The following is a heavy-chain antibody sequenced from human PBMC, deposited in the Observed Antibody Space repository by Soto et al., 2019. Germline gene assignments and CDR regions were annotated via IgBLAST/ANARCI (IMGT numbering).Heavy chain of an antibody. CDR2: IWYDGSNK. D-gene: IGHD6-13*01. Sequence: QVQLVGSGGGVVQPGRSLRLSCAASGFTFSSYGMHWVRQAPGKGLEWVAVIWYDGSNKYYADSVKGRFTISRDNSKNTLYLQMNSLRAEDTAVYYCARAIHSSSWYYRYYYYGMDVWGQGTTVTVSS. V-gene: IGHV3-33*01. CDR1: GFTFSSYG. J-gene: IGHJ6*02. CDR3: ARAIHSSSWYYRYYYYGMDV.